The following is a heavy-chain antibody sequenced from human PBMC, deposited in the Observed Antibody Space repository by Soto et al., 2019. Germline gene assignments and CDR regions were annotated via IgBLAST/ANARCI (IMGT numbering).Heavy chain of an antibody. D-gene: IGHD3-10*01. CDR2: IDQTGRT. Sequence: QVQLQQWGAGLLKPSETLSLTCAVSGESFSDYFWSWIRQPPGKGLEWIGEIDQTGRTNYKPSLKRRAIMSVDTSKNQFSLNLSSVTAADTAMYYCARGVGSGRDYGLDVWGQGTTVTVS. CDR3: ARGVGSGRDYGLDV. CDR1: GESFSDYF. J-gene: IGHJ6*02. V-gene: IGHV4-34*01.